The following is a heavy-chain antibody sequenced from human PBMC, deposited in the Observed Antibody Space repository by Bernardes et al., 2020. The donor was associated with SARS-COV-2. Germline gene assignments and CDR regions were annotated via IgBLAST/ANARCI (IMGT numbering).Heavy chain of an antibody. CDR1: GFTFSSYG. CDR3: AKGAYDFWSGYYTVRSNFDY. V-gene: IGHV3-30*18. J-gene: IGHJ4*02. CDR2: ISYDGSNK. D-gene: IGHD3-3*01. Sequence: SLRLSCAASGFTFSSYGMHWVRQAPGKGLEWVAVISYDGSNKYYADSVKGRFTISRDNSKNTLYLQMNSLRAEDTAVYYCAKGAYDFWSGYYTVRSNFDYWGQGTLVTVSS.